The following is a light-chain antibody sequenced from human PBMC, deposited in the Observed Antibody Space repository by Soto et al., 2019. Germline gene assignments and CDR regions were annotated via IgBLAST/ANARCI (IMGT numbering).Light chain of an antibody. CDR2: AAS. J-gene: IGKJ1*01. CDR1: QDIRND. V-gene: IGKV1-17*01. Sequence: DIQMTQSPSSLSASVGDRVTITCRASQDIRNDLGWYQQNPGKAPKRLIYAASSLQSGVPSRFSGSGSGTEFTLTISSLQPEDFATYYCLQWNSYPWTFGQGTKVDIK. CDR3: LQWNSYPWT.